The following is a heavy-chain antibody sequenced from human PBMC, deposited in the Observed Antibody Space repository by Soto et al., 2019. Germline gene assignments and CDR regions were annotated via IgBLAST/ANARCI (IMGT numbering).Heavy chain of an antibody. CDR2: ISGSCGSP. D-gene: IGHD1-7*01. J-gene: IGHJ4*02. CDR1: GFTFSSYA. V-gene: IGHV3-23*01. Sequence: PGGSLRLSCAASGFTFSSYAMSWVRQAPGKGLEWVSAISGSCGSPYYADSVKGRFTISRDNSKNTLYLQMNSLRAENTAVYYGAKDNCDYVFDYWGQGTLVTVSS. CDR3: AKDNCDYVFDY.